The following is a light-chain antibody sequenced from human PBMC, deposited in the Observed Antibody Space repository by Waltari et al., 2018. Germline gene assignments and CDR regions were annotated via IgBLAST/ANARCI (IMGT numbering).Light chain of an antibody. CDR3: SSYAGSNNLI. Sequence: QSALTQPPSASGSPGQSVTISCTGTSSDVGGYNSVSWYQHHPGNAPKLMIDEVSKRPSGVPDRFSGSKAGNTASLTVSGLQAEDEADYYCSSYAGSNNLIFGGGTKLTVL. CDR2: EVS. J-gene: IGLJ2*01. CDR1: SSDVGGYNS. V-gene: IGLV2-8*01.